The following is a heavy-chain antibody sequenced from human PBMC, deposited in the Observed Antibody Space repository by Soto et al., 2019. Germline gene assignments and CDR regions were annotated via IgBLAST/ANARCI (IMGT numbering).Heavy chain of an antibody. Sequence: QVQLVQSGAEVKKPGSSVKVSCKASGGTFSSYAISWVRQAPGQGLEWMGGIITIFCTALYAQKFQGTVTITADESTSTAHMELTSLISEDTAVYYCTRDLSYPITMVRGDQWGGMYVWGQGTTGTVSS. CDR3: TRDLSYPITMVRGDQWGGMYV. D-gene: IGHD3-10*01. V-gene: IGHV1-69*01. CDR1: GGTFSSYA. CDR2: IITIFCTA. J-gene: IGHJ6*02.